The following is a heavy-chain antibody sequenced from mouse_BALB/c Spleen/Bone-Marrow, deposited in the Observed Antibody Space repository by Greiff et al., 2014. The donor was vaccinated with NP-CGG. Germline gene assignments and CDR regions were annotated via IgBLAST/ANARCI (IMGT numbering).Heavy chain of an antibody. Sequence: QVQLQQSGSVLVRPGASVKLSCKASGYTFTNSWIHWAKQRPGQGLEWIGEIHPNSGNTNYNEKFKGKVTLTADISSSTAYVDLSSLTSEDSAVYCCARHHRYAYYFDYWGQGTTLTVSS. V-gene: IGHV1S130*01. J-gene: IGHJ2*01. CDR2: IHPNSGNT. CDR3: ARHHRYAYYFDY. D-gene: IGHD2-14*01. CDR1: GYTFTNSW.